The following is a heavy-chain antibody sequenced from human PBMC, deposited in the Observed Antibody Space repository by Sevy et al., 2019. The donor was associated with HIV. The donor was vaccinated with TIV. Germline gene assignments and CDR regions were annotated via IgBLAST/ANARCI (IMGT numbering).Heavy chain of an antibody. CDR1: GGSISRSSYY. CDR3: ATPRGSDWYEGTGGYFDL. V-gene: IGHV4-39*01. J-gene: IGHJ2*01. D-gene: IGHD6-19*01. Sequence: SENLSLTCTVSGGSISRSSYYWGWIRQPPGKGLEWIGSIYSTGSTSYNPSLKSRVTLSADTSKNQFSLKLDSVSAADTAVYYCATPRGSDWYEGTGGYFDLWGRGALVTVSS. CDR2: IYSTGST.